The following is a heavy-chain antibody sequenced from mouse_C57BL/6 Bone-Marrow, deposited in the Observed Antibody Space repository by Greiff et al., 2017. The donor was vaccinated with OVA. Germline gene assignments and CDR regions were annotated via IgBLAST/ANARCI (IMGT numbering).Heavy chain of an antibody. D-gene: IGHD2-1*01. CDR1: GFTFSSYG. V-gene: IGHV5-6*02. CDR2: ISSGGSYT. J-gene: IGHJ4*01. CDR3: ASNYWVMDY. Sequence: DVMLVEPGGDLVKPGGSLKLSCAASGFTFSSYGMSWVRQTPDQRLEWVATISSGGSYTYYPDSVKGRFTISRDKAKNTLYLQMSSLKSEDTAMYYCASNYWVMDYWGQGTSVTVSS.